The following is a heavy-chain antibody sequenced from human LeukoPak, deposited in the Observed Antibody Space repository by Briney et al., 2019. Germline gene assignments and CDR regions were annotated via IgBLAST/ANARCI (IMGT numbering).Heavy chain of an antibody. CDR3: ARSSLAVYFNY. D-gene: IGHD6-19*01. CDR1: GGSISSGSYY. Sequence: SQTLPLTCTVSGGSISSGSYYWNWIRQPAGKGLEWLGNIFTRGTTNYNASLESRLTISLDTARNQFSLSLRSVTAADTAIYFCARSSLAVYFNYWGQGTLVTASS. CDR2: IFTRGTT. V-gene: IGHV4-61*09. J-gene: IGHJ4*02.